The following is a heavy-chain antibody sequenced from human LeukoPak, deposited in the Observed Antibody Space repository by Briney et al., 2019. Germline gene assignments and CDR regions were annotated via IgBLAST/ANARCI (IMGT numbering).Heavy chain of an antibody. D-gene: IGHD3-3*01. J-gene: IGHJ6*02. Sequence: SETLSLTCAVYGGSFSGYYWSWIRQPPGKGLEWIGEINHSGSTNYNPSLKSRVTISVDTSKNQFSLKLSSVTAADTAVYYCARPVLRFLEWPSLGGMDVWGQGTTVTVSS. CDR3: ARPVLRFLEWPSLGGMDV. CDR1: GGSFSGYY. CDR2: INHSGST. V-gene: IGHV4-34*01.